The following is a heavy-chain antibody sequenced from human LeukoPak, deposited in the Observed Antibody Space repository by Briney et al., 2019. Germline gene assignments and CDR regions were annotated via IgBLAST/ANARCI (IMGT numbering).Heavy chain of an antibody. J-gene: IGHJ4*02. Sequence: GGSLRLSCAASGFTFSSYAMSWVRQAPGKGLEWVSASSGSGGSTYYADPVKGRFTVSRDNAKNTLYLQMNSLRAEDTAVYYCATDRNSGKYYDYWGQGTLVTVSS. D-gene: IGHD1-26*01. CDR1: GFTFSSYA. CDR3: ATDRNSGKYYDY. CDR2: SSGSGGST. V-gene: IGHV3-23*01.